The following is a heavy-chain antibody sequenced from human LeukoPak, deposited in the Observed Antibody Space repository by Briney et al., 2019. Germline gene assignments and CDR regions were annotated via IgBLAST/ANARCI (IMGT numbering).Heavy chain of an antibody. J-gene: IGHJ6*04. V-gene: IGHV1-3*01. Sequence: ASVKVSCKASGYTFTSYAMHWVRQAPGQRLEWMGWINAGNGNTKYSQKFQGRVTITRDTSASTAYMELSSLRSEDTAVYYCARAVCSSTSCLYYYYGMDVWGKGTTVTVSS. CDR3: ARAVCSSTSCLYYYYGMDV. CDR2: INAGNGNT. D-gene: IGHD2-2*01. CDR1: GYTFTSYA.